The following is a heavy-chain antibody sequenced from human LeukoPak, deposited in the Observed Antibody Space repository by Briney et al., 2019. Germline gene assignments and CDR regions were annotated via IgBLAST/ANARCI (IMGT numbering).Heavy chain of an antibody. CDR1: GFTFRSYA. Sequence: PGGSLRLSCAASGFTFRSYAIHWVRQAPGKGLEWVTFISFDGNVKYYADSVKGRFIISRDNSKNTVSLQMNSLRGEDTAVYYCARDPLGMDVWGQGTTVTVSS. V-gene: IGHV3-30-3*01. CDR3: ARDPLGMDV. CDR2: ISFDGNVK. J-gene: IGHJ6*02.